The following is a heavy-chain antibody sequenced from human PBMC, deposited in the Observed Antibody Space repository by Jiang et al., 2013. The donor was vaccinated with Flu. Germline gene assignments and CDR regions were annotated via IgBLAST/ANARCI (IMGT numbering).Heavy chain of an antibody. V-gene: IGHV1-2*04. CDR1: GYTFTDYF. CDR2: INPKSGGT. J-gene: IGHJ4*02. Sequence: VQLVESGAEVKKPGASVKVSCKASGYTFTDYFIHWVRQAPGQGLEWMGWINPKSGGTHYAQKFQGWVTMTRDTSITTAYMELSRLKSDDTAVYYCAKDTPLYCSGGSCSPGLDYWGQGTLVTVSS. D-gene: IGHD2-15*01. CDR3: AKDTPLYCSGGSCSPGLDY.